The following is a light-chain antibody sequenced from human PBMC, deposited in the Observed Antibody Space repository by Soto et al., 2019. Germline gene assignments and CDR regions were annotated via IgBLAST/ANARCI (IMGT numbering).Light chain of an antibody. CDR2: DAS. CDR3: QQSYSAPWT. Sequence: DIQMTQSPSSLAASVGARVTITCRASQSISTYLNWYQQKPGKAPKVLIFDASRLHSGVASRFSGSGSGTDFTLTISSLQPEDSATYYCQQSYSAPWTFGQGTKVQVK. CDR1: QSISTY. J-gene: IGKJ1*01. V-gene: IGKV1-39*01.